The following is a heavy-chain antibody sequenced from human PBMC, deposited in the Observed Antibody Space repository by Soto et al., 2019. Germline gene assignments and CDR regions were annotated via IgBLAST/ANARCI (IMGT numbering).Heavy chain of an antibody. CDR3: AREENCSGGTCYSEYFHR. CDR2: VHPSGGST. D-gene: IGHD2-15*01. J-gene: IGHJ1*01. CDR1: GYLFTAYS. Sequence: ASVKVSCKASGYLFTAYSMHWVRLAPGQGLEWMGVVHPSGGSTKYAQNFQGRVTMTRDTSTTTIYMELSSLRSDDTAIYYCAREENCSGGTCYSEYFHRWGQGTLVTVSS. V-gene: IGHV1-46*01.